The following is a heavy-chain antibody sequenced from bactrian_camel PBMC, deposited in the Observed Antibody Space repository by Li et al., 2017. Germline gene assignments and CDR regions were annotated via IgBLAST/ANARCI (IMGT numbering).Heavy chain of an antibody. CDR2: IAYDGWVS. CDR3: AARGPYCYTKLSVRDFTY. J-gene: IGHJ6*01. Sequence: VQLVESGGALVQPGGSLRLSCAASGFQFSDYPMSWVRQAPGKGLEWIAQIAYDGWVSRYNDPAKGRFTISRDNAKNTLYLQMNSLKPEDTAMYYCAARGPYCYTKLSVRDFTYWGQGT. CDR1: GFQFSDYP. V-gene: IGHV3S42*01. D-gene: IGHD2*01.